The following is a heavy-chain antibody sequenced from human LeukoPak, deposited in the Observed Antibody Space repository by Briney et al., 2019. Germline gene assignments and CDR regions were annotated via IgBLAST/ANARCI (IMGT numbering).Heavy chain of an antibody. J-gene: IGHJ5*02. CDR3: ARDRGCSSSWFDP. D-gene: IGHD6-6*01. Sequence: GRSLRLSCAASGFTFSSYAKHWVRQAPGKGLEWVAVISYDGSNKYYADSVKGRFTISRDNSKNTLYLQMNSLRAEDTAVYYCARDRGCSSSWFDPWGQGTLVTVSS. CDR2: ISYDGSNK. V-gene: IGHV3-30-3*01. CDR1: GFTFSSYA.